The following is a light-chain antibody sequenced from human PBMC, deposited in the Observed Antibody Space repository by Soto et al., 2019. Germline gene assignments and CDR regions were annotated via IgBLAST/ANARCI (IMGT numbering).Light chain of an antibody. J-gene: IGLJ2*01. CDR1: SSDVGDYNY. V-gene: IGLV2-14*01. CDR3: SSYTGTNTLV. CDR2: GVT. Sequence: QSALTQPASVSGSPGQSITISCTGTSSDVGDYNYVSWYLQHPGKAPKLIIYGVTNRPSGISNRFSGSKSGNTASLTISGLQAEDEADYYCSSYTGTNTLVFGGGTKVTV.